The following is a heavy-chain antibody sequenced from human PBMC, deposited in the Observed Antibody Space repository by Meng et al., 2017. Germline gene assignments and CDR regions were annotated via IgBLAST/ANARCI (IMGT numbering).Heavy chain of an antibody. CDR1: GSTVSSYW. D-gene: IGHD6-19*01. J-gene: IGHJ4*02. Sequence: EQLVAAGGGVGQSGRSLILFCAASGSTVSSYWMHRGRQAPGKGVVGGSSIKSDGSSTSYAQSVKGRFTISRDNAKNTLYLQMNSLRAEDTAVYYCARDMSSSGFDYWGQGTLVTVSS. CDR2: IKSDGSST. CDR3: ARDMSSSGFDY. V-gene: IGHV3-74*01.